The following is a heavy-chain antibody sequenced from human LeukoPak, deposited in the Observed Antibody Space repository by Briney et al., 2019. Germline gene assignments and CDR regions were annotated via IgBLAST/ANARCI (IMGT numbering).Heavy chain of an antibody. D-gene: IGHD1-14*01. CDR3: ARQSGIPPSPYYYYGMDV. CDR2: INHSGST. J-gene: IGHJ6*02. Sequence: KPSETLSLTCAVYGGSFSGYYWSWIRQPPGKGLEWIGEINHSGSTNYNPSLKSRVTISVDTSKNQFSLKLSSVTAADTAVYYCARQSGIPPSPYYYYGMDVWGQGTTVTVSS. V-gene: IGHV4-34*01. CDR1: GGSFSGYY.